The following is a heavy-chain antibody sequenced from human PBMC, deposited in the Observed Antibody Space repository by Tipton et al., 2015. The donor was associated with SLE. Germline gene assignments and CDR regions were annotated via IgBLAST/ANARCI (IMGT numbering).Heavy chain of an antibody. Sequence: TLSLTCTVSGVSITNSRYYWGWVRQSPGTGLAWIGSIYSSGNTYYNPSLKSRVTISVDTSKNQFSLKLSSVTAADTAVYYCARDRRLIAAPSFWWYFDLWGRGTLVTVSS. CDR2: IYSSGNT. D-gene: IGHD6-13*01. CDR1: GVSITNSRYY. V-gene: IGHV4-39*02. CDR3: ARDRRLIAAPSFWWYFDL. J-gene: IGHJ2*01.